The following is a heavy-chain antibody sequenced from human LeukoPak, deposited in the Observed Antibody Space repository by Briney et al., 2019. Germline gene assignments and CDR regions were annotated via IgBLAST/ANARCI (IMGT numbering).Heavy chain of an antibody. D-gene: IGHD2-15*01. V-gene: IGHV5-51*01. J-gene: IGHJ4*02. CDR1: GYSFTSYW. CDR2: IYPGDSDT. Sequence: GESLKISCKGSGYSFTSYWIGWVRQMPGKGLEWMGIIYPGDSDTRYSPSFQGQVTISADKSISTAYLQWSSLKASDTAMYYCARPGLCSGGSCYIGYWGQGTLVTVSS. CDR3: ARPGLCSGGSCYIGY.